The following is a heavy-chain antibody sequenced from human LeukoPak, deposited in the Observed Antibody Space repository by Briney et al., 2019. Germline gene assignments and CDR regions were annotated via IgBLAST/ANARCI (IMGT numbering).Heavy chain of an antibody. J-gene: IGHJ3*02. CDR2: INHSGST. CDR3: ARGSSSGWFDTFDI. CDR1: GGSFSGYY. V-gene: IGHV4-34*01. Sequence: SSETLSLTCAVYGGSFSGYYWSWIRQPPGKGLEWIGEINHSGSTNYNPSLKSRVTISVDTSKNQFSLKLSSVTAADTAVHYCARGSSSGWFDTFDIWGQGTMVTVSS. D-gene: IGHD6-19*01.